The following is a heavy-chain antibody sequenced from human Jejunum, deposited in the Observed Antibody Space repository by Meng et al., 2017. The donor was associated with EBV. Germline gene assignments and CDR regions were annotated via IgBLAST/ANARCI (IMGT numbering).Heavy chain of an antibody. Sequence: QPLDSGPGLVKPYETLSLTLNVCGPCGNDRNYFRALIPQPPGKGLEWIGNTYSSANTYYNPSLKSRVTISVDTSKNQFSLKLISVTAADTAVYFCARHDCPGAVCLGPFDSWGQGILVTVSS. CDR1: GPCGNDRNYF. J-gene: IGHJ4*02. V-gene: IGHV4-39*01. D-gene: IGHD2-8*02. CDR3: ARHDCPGAVCLGPFDS. CDR2: TYSSANT.